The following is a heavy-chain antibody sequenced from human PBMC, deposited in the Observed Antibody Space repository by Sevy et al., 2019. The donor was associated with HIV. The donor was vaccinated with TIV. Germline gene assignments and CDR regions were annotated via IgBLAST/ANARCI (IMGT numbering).Heavy chain of an antibody. D-gene: IGHD2-15*01. Sequence: GGSLRLSCAASGFTFSSYGMHWVRQAPGKGLEWVAVISYDGSNKYYADSVKGRFTISRDNSKNTLYLQMNSLRAEDTAVYYWAKELSSIVVVVAAIDYWGQGTLVTVSS. CDR2: ISYDGSNK. J-gene: IGHJ4*02. CDR1: GFTFSSYG. CDR3: AKELSSIVVVVAAIDY. V-gene: IGHV3-30*18.